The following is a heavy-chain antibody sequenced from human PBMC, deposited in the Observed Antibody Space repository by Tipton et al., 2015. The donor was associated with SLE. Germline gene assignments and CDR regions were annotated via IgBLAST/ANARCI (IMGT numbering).Heavy chain of an antibody. CDR2: INHSGST. CDR3: ARAQHGDYADY. J-gene: IGHJ4*02. V-gene: IGHV4-34*01. CDR1: GGSFSGYY. Sequence: TLSLTCAVYGGSFSGYYWSWIRQPPGKGLEWIGEINHSGSTNYNPSLKSRVTVSVDTSKNQFSLKLTSVTAADTAVYYCARAQHGDYADYWGQGTLVTVSS. D-gene: IGHD4-17*01.